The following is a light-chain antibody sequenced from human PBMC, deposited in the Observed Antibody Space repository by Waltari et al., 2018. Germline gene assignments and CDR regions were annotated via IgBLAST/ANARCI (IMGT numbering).Light chain of an antibody. CDR2: GQD. V-gene: IGLV3-19*01. CDR1: SLRRYS. CDR3: LSRDISSTRF. Sequence: SSELTQDPTVSVALGQTVRIPCQGYSLRRYSASWYQQRPGQAPVLVFYGQDNRPSGIPDRFSGSTSGDTATLTITGTQAEDEADYYCLSRDISSTRFFGGGTRLTV. J-gene: IGLJ2*01.